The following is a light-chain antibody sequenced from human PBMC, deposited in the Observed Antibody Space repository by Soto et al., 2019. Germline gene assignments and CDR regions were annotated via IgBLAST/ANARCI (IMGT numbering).Light chain of an antibody. CDR1: QGISTY. CDR3: LQHNGYPLT. V-gene: IGKV1-17*01. J-gene: IGKJ4*01. Sequence: DIQMTQSPSSLSASVGDRVTITCRASQGISTYLNWYHQKPGKAPKLLIYAASSLQSGVPSRFSGSGSGTEFTLTISSLQPEDFATYYCLQHNGYPLTFGGGTKVDIK. CDR2: AAS.